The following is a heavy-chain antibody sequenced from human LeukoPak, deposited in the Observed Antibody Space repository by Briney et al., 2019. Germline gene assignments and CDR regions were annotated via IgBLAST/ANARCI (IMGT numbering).Heavy chain of an antibody. CDR1: GYTFTRCG. J-gene: IGHJ3*02. Sequence: GASVKVSCKASGYTFTRCGISWVRQAPGQGLEWMGWINPNNGNTNYVQKLQGRVTMTTDTSTSTAYMELRSLRSDDTAVYYCARVGYDSSGRHRYAFDIWGQGTMVTVSS. D-gene: IGHD3-22*01. V-gene: IGHV1-18*01. CDR3: ARVGYDSSGRHRYAFDI. CDR2: INPNNGNT.